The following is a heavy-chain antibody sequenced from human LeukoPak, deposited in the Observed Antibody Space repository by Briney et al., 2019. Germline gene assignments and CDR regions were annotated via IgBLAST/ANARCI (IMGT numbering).Heavy chain of an antibody. CDR2: IYYSGST. CDR1: GGSISSSNFY. Sequence: SETLSLTCTVSGGSISSSNFYWGWIRQPPGKGLEWIGSIYYSGSTYYNPSLKSRVSISVDTSKNQFSLKLSSVTAADTAVYYCARVGHSWDYFDYWGQGTLVTVSS. V-gene: IGHV4-39*07. J-gene: IGHJ4*02. CDR3: ARVGHSWDYFDY. D-gene: IGHD3-16*01.